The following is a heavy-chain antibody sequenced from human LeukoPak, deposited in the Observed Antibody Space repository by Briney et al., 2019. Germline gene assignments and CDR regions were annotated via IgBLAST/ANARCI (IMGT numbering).Heavy chain of an antibody. V-gene: IGHV3-48*04. D-gene: IGHD3-3*01. CDR1: GFTFSSYS. Sequence: GGSLRLSCAASGFTFSSYSMNWVRQAPGKGLEWVSYISSSSSTIYYADSVRGRFIISRDNAKNSLYLQMNSLRAEDTAVYYCARDLMRFLEWVNWGQGTLVTVSS. CDR3: ARDLMRFLEWVN. CDR2: ISSSSSTI. J-gene: IGHJ4*02.